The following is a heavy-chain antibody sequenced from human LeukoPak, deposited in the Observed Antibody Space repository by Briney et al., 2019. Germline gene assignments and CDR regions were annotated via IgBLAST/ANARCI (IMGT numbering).Heavy chain of an antibody. CDR1: GFTFDDYA. Sequence: PGGSLRLSCAASGFTFDDYAMHWVRQAPGKGLEWVSGISWNSGSIGYADSVKGRFTISRDNAKNSLYLQMNSLRAEDTALYYCAKAHGYKGFFGYWGQGTLVTVSS. CDR2: ISWNSGSI. V-gene: IGHV3-9*01. D-gene: IGHD5-24*01. CDR3: AKAHGYKGFFGY. J-gene: IGHJ4*02.